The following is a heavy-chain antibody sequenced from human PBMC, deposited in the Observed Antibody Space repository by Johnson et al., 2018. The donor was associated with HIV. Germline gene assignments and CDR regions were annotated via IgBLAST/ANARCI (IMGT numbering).Heavy chain of an antibody. V-gene: IGHV3-66*01. CDR1: GFTFSDYY. CDR3: ARDLVVGDHSTPLTHAFDI. CDR2: IYSGGST. D-gene: IGHD1-26*01. J-gene: IGHJ3*02. Sequence: MQLVESGGGLVKPGGSLRLSCAASGFTFSDYYMSWVRQAPGKGLEWVSVIYSGGSTYYADSVKGRFTISRDNSKNTLYLQMNSLRAEDTAVYYCARDLVVGDHSTPLTHAFDICGQGTMVAVSS.